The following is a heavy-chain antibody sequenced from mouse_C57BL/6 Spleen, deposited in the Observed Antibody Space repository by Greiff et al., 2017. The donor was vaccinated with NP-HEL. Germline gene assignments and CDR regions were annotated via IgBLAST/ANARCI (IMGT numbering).Heavy chain of an antibody. V-gene: IGHV5-17*01. Sequence: EVKVVESGGGLVKPGGSLKLSCAVSGFTFSDYGMHWVRQAPEKGLEWVAYISSGSSTIYYADTVKGRFTISRDNAKNTLFLQMTSLRSEDTAMYYCTRAWFAYWGQGTLVTVSA. CDR2: ISSGSSTI. J-gene: IGHJ3*01. CDR1: GFTFSDYG. CDR3: TRAWFAY.